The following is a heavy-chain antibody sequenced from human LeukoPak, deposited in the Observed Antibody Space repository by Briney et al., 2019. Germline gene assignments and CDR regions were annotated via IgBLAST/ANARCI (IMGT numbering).Heavy chain of an antibody. V-gene: IGHV3-7*01. Sequence: GGSLRLSCAASGFTFSDHYMDWVRQAPGKGLEWVANIKRDGSEKYYVDSVKGRFTISRDNAKNSLYLQMNSLRAEDSAVYYCVKLSEHWGQGTLVTVSS. CDR3: VKLSEH. CDR2: IKRDGSEK. CDR1: GFTFSDHY. J-gene: IGHJ1*01. D-gene: IGHD1-26*01.